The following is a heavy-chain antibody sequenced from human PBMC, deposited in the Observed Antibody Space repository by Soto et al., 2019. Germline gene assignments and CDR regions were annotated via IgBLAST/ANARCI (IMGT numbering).Heavy chain of an antibody. CDR1: GFTFSSYA. CDR3: AKDVVLGSYSWEPFDY. CDR2: ISGSGGST. Sequence: GGSLRLSCAASGFTFSSYAMSWVRQAPGKGLEWVSAISGSGGSTYYADSVKGRFTISRDNSKNTLYLQMNSLRAEDTAVYYCAKDVVLGSYSWEPFDYWGQGTLVTVSS. J-gene: IGHJ4*02. D-gene: IGHD1-26*01. V-gene: IGHV3-23*01.